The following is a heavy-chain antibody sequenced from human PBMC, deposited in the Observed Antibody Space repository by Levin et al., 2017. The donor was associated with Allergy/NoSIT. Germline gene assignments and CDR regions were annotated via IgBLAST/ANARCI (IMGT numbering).Heavy chain of an antibody. CDR2: IYYSGST. V-gene: IGHV4-59*01. Sequence: SQTLSLTCTVSGGSIRSYYWSWIRQPPGKGLEWIGYIYYSGSTNYNPSLKSRVTISVDTSKNQFSLKLSSVTAADTAVYYCARDYGGGMDVWGQGTTVTVSS. CDR3: ARDYGGGMDV. CDR1: GGSIRSYY. J-gene: IGHJ6*02. D-gene: IGHD3-16*01.